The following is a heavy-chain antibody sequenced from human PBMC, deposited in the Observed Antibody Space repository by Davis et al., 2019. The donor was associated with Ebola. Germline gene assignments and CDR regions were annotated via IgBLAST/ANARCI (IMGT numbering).Heavy chain of an antibody. J-gene: IGHJ6*02. CDR3: VRDTSHQLPHWLYYFYGMDV. Sequence: GESLKISCAASGFTFNDYYLHWVRHSPGKGLEWVVLIKTDGSTTRYADSVKGRFTISRDNTNNTLYLQMNNLRGEDTAVYYCVRDTSHQLPHWLYYFYGMDVWGQGTTVTVSS. CDR2: IKTDGSTT. D-gene: IGHD2-2*01. V-gene: IGHV3-74*01. CDR1: GFTFNDYY.